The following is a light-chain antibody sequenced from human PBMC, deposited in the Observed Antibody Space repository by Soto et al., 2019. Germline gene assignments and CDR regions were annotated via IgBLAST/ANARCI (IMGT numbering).Light chain of an antibody. Sequence: EIVMTQSPATLSVSPGERASLSCRASQSISTNLAWYQQKPGQAPRLLIYGASTRATGIPARSSGSGSGTEFTLTISSPQSEDFAVYYCQQYDKWPLTFGPGTKVGIK. CDR1: QSISTN. CDR2: GAS. J-gene: IGKJ3*01. V-gene: IGKV3-15*01. CDR3: QQYDKWPLT.